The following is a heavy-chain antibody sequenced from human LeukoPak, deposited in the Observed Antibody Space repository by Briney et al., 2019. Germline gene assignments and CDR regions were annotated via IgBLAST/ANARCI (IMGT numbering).Heavy chain of an antibody. CDR2: IYHDGDT. D-gene: IGHD7-27*01. CDR1: GGSISGYY. CDR3: ARDHRELGIRDAFDI. V-gene: IGHV4-59*01. J-gene: IGHJ3*02. Sequence: SVTLSLTCTVSGGSISGYYWSWIRQPPGKGLEWTGCIYHDGDTKYTPSLESRVTISVDTSKNQFSLRLTSVTAADTAVYYCARDHRELGIRDAFDIWGQGTMVTVSS.